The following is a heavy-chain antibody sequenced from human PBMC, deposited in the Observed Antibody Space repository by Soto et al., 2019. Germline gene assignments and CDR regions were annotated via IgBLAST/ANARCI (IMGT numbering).Heavy chain of an antibody. V-gene: IGHV5-51*01. CDR1: GYSFTSYW. J-gene: IGHJ6*02. Sequence: GESLKISCKGSGYSFTSYWIGWVRQMPGKGLEWMGIIYPGDSDTRYSPSFQGQVTISADKSISTAYLQWSSLKASDTAMYYCARHAMDIVATMPSQTYYSGVNGMDVWGQGTTVTVSS. CDR2: IYPGDSDT. CDR3: ARHAMDIVATMPSQTYYSGVNGMDV. D-gene: IGHD5-12*01.